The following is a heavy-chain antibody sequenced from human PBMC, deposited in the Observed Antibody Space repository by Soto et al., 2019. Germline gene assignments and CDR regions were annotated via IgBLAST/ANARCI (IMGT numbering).Heavy chain of an antibody. CDR2: INHSGST. Sequence: SETLSLTCAVYGGSFSGYYWSWIRQPPGKGLEWIGEINHSGSTNYNPSLKSRVTISVDTSKNQFSLKLSSVTAADTAVYYCARGLRIAARRVAMDWGQGTLVTVSS. CDR1: GGSFSGYY. CDR3: ARGLRIAARRVAMD. D-gene: IGHD6-6*01. V-gene: IGHV4-34*01. J-gene: IGHJ4*02.